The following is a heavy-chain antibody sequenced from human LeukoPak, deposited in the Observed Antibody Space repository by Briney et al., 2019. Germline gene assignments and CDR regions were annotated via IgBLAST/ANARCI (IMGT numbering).Heavy chain of an antibody. V-gene: IGHV3-30-3*01. CDR3: ARAPIAAARGYYFDY. D-gene: IGHD6-13*01. CDR2: ISYDGSNK. CDR1: GFTFTNNA. Sequence: GGSLRLSCAASGFTFTNNAMHWVRQAPGKGLEWVAVISYDGSNKYYADSVKGRFTISRDNSKNTLYLQMNSLRAEDTAVYYCARAPIAAARGYYFDYWGQGTLVTVSS. J-gene: IGHJ4*02.